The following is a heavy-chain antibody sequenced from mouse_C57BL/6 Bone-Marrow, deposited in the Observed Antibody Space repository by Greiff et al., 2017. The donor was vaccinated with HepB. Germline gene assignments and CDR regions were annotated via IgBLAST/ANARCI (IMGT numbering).Heavy chain of an antibody. CDR2: IDPANGDT. Sequence: EVQLQQSRAELGRPGSSVKVSCTTRGFNIQYVSLHRVKHRPEQGLEWIGWIDPANGDTEYASKFKGKATITADATSSTAYLELSSLTSEDAAVYCCTAPADLYAFD. V-gene: IGHV14-4*01. CDR3: TAPADLYAFD. D-gene: IGHD1-2*01. J-gene: IGHJ4*01. CDR1: GFNIQYVS.